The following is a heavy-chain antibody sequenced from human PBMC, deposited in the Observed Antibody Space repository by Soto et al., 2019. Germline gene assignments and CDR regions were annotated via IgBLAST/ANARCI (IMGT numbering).Heavy chain of an antibody. CDR2: IIPIFGTA. CDR1: GGTSNSYA. V-gene: IGHV1-69*12. J-gene: IGHJ6*02. D-gene: IGHD1-26*01. CDR3: ARHPVSGSYAYYYGMDV. Sequence: QVQLVQSGAEVKKPGSSVKVSCKASGGTSNSYAISWVRQAPGQGLEWMGGIIPIFGTADYAQKFQGRVTSTADESTSTAYMELSSLRSEDTAVYYCARHPVSGSYAYYYGMDVWGQGTTVTVSS.